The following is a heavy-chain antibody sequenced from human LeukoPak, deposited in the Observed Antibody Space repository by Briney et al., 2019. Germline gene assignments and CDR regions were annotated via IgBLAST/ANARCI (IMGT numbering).Heavy chain of an antibody. CDR3: AKSQPAAISWFDP. Sequence: PGGSLRLSCAASGFTFSSYAMNWVRQAPGKGLEWVSAISFSCGSTYYADSVKGRFTISRDNSKNTLYLQMNSLRVEDTAVYYCAKSQPAAISWFDPWGQGTLVTVSS. CDR1: GFTFSSYA. V-gene: IGHV3-23*01. J-gene: IGHJ5*02. D-gene: IGHD2-2*02. CDR2: ISFSCGST.